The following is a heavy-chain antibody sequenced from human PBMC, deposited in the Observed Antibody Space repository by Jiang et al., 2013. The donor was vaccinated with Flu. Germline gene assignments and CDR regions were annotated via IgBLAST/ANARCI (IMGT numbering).Heavy chain of an antibody. CDR2: TYYRSKWYN. V-gene: IGHV6-1*01. CDR1: GDSVSSNSAA. D-gene: IGHD3-10*01. Sequence: QTLSLTCAISGDSVSSNSAAWNWIRQSPSRGLEWLGRTYYRSKWYNDYAVSVKSRITINPDTSRNQFSLQLNSVTPEDTAVYYCARVRVVRDQSPYYFDYWGQGTLVTVSS. CDR3: ARVRVVRDQSPYYFDY. J-gene: IGHJ4*02.